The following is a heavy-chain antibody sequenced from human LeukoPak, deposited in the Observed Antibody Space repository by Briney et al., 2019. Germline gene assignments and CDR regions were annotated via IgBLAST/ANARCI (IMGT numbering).Heavy chain of an antibody. J-gene: IGHJ4*02. V-gene: IGHV3-48*03. CDR3: ATCPASSWYYFDF. CDR1: RFTFSNYE. Sequence: GGSLRLSCAASRFTFSNYEMHWVRQAPGKGLEWLSYISSSGNTIYYADSVKGRFTISRDNSKNSLYLQMNSLRAEGAAVYDCATCPASSWYYFDFWGQGALVTVCS. CDR2: ISSSGNTI. D-gene: IGHD6-13*01.